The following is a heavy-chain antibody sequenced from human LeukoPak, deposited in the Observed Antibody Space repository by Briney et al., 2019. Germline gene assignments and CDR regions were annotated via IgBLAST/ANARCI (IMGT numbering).Heavy chain of an antibody. Sequence: PGGSLRLSCAASGFTFSNYAMSWVRQAPGKGLEWVSAITGGGSGIYYADSMKSRFTISRDNSKNTLYLQINSLRAEDTAVYYCAKWGDYDVLTGYYVSDYWGQGTLFTVSS. J-gene: IGHJ4*02. D-gene: IGHD3-9*01. CDR2: ITGGGSGI. V-gene: IGHV3-23*01. CDR3: AKWGDYDVLTGYYVSDY. CDR1: GFTFSNYA.